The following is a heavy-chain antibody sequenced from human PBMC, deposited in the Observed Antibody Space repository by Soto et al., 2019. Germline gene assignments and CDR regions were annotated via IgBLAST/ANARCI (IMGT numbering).Heavy chain of an antibody. J-gene: IGHJ4*02. D-gene: IGHD5-18*01. Sequence: QVQLVQSGAEVKKPGASVKVSCKASGYTFTSYSISWVRQAPGQGLEWMVWISAYNGNTYHARKLQGRVTMTTDTSTSTAYMERRSLRSDDTAVYYGARDGGYGLIDYWGQGTLVTVSS. CDR2: ISAYNGNT. CDR3: ARDGGYGLIDY. V-gene: IGHV1-18*01. CDR1: GYTFTSYS.